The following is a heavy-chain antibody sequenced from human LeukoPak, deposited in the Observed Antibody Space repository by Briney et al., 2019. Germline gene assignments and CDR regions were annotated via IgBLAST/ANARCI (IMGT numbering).Heavy chain of an antibody. CDR1: GGSISSYY. CDR2: IYYSGST. V-gene: IGHV4-59*01. CDR3: ARAYGDPYYFDY. Sequence: SETLSLTCTVSGGSISSYYWSWIRQPPGKGLEWIGYIYYSGSTNYNPSLKSRVTISVDTSKNQFSLKLCSVTAADTAVYYCARAYGDPYYFDYWGQGTLVTVSS. J-gene: IGHJ4*02. D-gene: IGHD4-17*01.